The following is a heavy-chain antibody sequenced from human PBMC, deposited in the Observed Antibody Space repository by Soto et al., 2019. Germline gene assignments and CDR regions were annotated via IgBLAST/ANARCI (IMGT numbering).Heavy chain of an antibody. CDR2: INHSGST. D-gene: IGHD4-17*01. J-gene: IGHJ6*02. Sequence: SETLSLTCAVYGGSLSGYYWSWIRQPPGKGLEWIGEINHSGSTNYNPSLKSRVTISVDTSKNQFSLKLSSVTAADTAVYYCARGPRGRTVTSYYYYGMDVWGQGTTVTVSS. V-gene: IGHV4-34*01. CDR3: ARGPRGRTVTSYYYYGMDV. CDR1: GGSLSGYY.